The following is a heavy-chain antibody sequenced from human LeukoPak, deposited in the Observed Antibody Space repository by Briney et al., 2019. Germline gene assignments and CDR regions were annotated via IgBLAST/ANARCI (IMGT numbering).Heavy chain of an antibody. Sequence: SETLSLTCTVSGGSISSGGYYWSWIRQHPGKGLEWIGYIYYSGSTYYNPSLKSRVTISVDTSKNQFSLKLSSVTAADTAVYYCARRFDSSGWYGRLSAFDIWGQGTMVTVSS. V-gene: IGHV4-31*03. CDR2: IYYSGST. CDR1: GGSISSGGYY. D-gene: IGHD6-19*01. J-gene: IGHJ3*02. CDR3: ARRFDSSGWYGRLSAFDI.